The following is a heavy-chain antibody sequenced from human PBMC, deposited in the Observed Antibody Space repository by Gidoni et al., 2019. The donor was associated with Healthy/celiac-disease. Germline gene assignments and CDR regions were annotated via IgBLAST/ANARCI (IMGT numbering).Heavy chain of an antibody. Sequence: QVQLVQSGEEVKKPGASVKVSRKAPGYTFTSYDINWVRQATRKGLEWMGWMNPNSGNTGYAQKFQGRVTMSRNTSISTAYMELSSLRSEDTAVYYCARGPYSYGLGVWGQGTTVTVSS. D-gene: IGHD5-18*01. CDR1: GYTFTSYD. J-gene: IGHJ6*02. CDR2: MNPNSGNT. V-gene: IGHV1-8*01. CDR3: ARGPYSYGLGV.